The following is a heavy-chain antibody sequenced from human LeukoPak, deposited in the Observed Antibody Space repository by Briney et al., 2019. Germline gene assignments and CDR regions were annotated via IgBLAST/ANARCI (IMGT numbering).Heavy chain of an antibody. CDR3: ARDQRASPSPADY. Sequence: GGSLRLSCAASGFTFSGSWMTWVRQAPGKGLEWVANINKDGSEKYYLDSVKGRFTISRDNAKNSLYLQMNSLRAEDTAMYFCARDQRASPSPADYWGQGTLVTVSS. CDR1: GFTFSGSW. V-gene: IGHV3-7*01. J-gene: IGHJ4*02. CDR2: INKDGSEK.